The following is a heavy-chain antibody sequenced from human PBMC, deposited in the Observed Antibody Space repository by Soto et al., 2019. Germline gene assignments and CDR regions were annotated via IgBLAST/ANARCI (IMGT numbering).Heavy chain of an antibody. CDR1: GFSLSTSGVG. J-gene: IGHJ6*03. V-gene: IGHV2-5*02. D-gene: IGHD3-16*02. Sequence: SGPTLVKPTQPLTLTCTFSGFSLSTSGVGVGWIRQPPGKALEWLALIYWDDDKRYSPSLKSRLTITKDNSKNQVVLTMTNMDPVDTATYYCAHRGHYDYIWGSYRPYYMDVWGKGTTVTVSS. CDR2: IYWDDDK. CDR3: AHRGHYDYIWGSYRPYYMDV.